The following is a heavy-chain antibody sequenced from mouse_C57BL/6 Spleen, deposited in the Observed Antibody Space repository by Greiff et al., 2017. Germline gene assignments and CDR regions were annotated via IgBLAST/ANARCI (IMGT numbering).Heavy chain of an antibody. D-gene: IGHD2-5*01. J-gene: IGHJ4*01. CDR1: GYTFTSYW. CDR2: IHPNSGST. CDR3: ARGSYYSNSYYAMDY. Sequence: VQLQQPGAELVKPGASVKLSCKASGYTFTSYWMHWVKQRPGQGLEWIGMIHPNSGSTNYNEKFKSKATLTVDKSSSTAYMQLSSLTSEDSAVYYCARGSYYSNSYYAMDYWGQGTSVTVSS. V-gene: IGHV1-64*01.